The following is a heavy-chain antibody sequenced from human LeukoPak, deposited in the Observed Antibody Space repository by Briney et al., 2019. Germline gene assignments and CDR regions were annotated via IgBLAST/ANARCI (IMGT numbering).Heavy chain of an antibody. CDR1: GFTFSTYG. D-gene: IGHD3-10*01. Sequence: PGGSLRLSCAASGFTFSTYGMQWVRQAPGKGLEWVAFIRYDGSYKYYADSVKGRFSISRDNSKNTLYLQMNSLRAEDTAVYYCARVSSGIWWNFDYWGQGTLVTVSS. J-gene: IGHJ4*02. V-gene: IGHV3-30*02. CDR3: ARVSSGIWWNFDY. CDR2: IRYDGSYK.